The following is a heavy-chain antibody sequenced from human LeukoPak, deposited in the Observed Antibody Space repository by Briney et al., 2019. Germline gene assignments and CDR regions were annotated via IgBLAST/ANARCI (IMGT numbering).Heavy chain of an antibody. J-gene: IGHJ1*01. D-gene: IGHD3-22*01. Sequence: GASVKVSCKASGYTFTGYYMHWVRQAPGQGLEWMGWINPNSGGTNYAQKFQGRVTMTRDTSISTAYMELSRLRSDDTAVYYCAREYDSSGYYESGGYFQHWGQGTLVTVSS. CDR1: GYTFTGYY. CDR2: INPNSGGT. CDR3: AREYDSSGYYESGGYFQH. V-gene: IGHV1-2*02.